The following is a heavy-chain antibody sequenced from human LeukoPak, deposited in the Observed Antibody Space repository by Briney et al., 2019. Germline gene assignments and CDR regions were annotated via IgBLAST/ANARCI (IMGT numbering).Heavy chain of an antibody. D-gene: IGHD3-3*01. CDR2: IYYSGST. J-gene: IGHJ5*02. CDR1: GGSISSHY. CDR3: ARSPQDYDFWSGYYTSWFDP. Sequence: SETLSLTCTVSGGSISSHYWSWIRQPPGKGLEWIGYIYYSGSTNYNPSPKSRVTISVDTSKNQFSLKLSSVTAADTAVYYCARSPQDYDFWSGYYTSWFDPWGQGTLVTVSS. V-gene: IGHV4-59*11.